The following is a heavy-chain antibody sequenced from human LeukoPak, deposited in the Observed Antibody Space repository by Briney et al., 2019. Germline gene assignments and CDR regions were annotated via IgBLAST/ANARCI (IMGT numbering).Heavy chain of an antibody. CDR1: GGSISSGGYY. J-gene: IGHJ4*02. CDR3: ARDQGESGYFDY. CDR2: IYYSGST. D-gene: IGHD3-10*01. Sequence: SQTLSLTCTVSGGSISSGGYYWSWIRQHPGKGLEWIGYIYYSGSTYYNPSLKSRVTISVDTSKNQFSLKLSSVTAADTAVYYCARDQGESGYFDYWGQGTLVTVSS. V-gene: IGHV4-31*03.